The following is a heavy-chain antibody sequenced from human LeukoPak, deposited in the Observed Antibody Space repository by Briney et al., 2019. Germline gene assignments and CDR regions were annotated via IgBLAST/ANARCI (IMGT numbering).Heavy chain of an antibody. CDR2: ISSSGSTI. CDR1: GFTFSSYE. Sequence: PRGSLRLSCAASGFTFSSYEMHWVRQAPGKGLEWVSYISSSGSTIYYADSVKGRFTISRDNAKNSLYLQMNSLRAEDTAVYYCARDPLSSSSFDLWGQGTLVTVSS. D-gene: IGHD6-13*01. V-gene: IGHV3-48*03. J-gene: IGHJ4*02. CDR3: ARDPLSSSSFDL.